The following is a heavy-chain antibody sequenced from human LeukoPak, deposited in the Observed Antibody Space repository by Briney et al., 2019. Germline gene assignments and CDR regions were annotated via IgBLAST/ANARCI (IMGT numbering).Heavy chain of an antibody. Sequence: SQTLSLTCTVSGGSISGGVYYWSWVRQHPGQGLEWIGYTAYSGSTYYNPSLKSRLTISVDTSKNQFSLNLSSVTAADTAMYYCARATTGGNWFDVWGQGTLVTVSS. J-gene: IGHJ5*02. CDR1: GGSISGGVYY. V-gene: IGHV4-31*03. CDR3: ARATTGGNWFDV. CDR2: TAYSGST. D-gene: IGHD5-12*01.